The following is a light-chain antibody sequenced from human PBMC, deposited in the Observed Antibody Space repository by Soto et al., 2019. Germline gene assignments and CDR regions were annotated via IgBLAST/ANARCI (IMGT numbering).Light chain of an antibody. J-gene: IGKJ1*01. Sequence: TQSPDTLSLSPGERATLTCRASQSVTNYIAWYQQRPGQAPRLLIYDASNRATGVPARFSGSGSGTDFTLTISDLEPADFGLYYCQQRLNWPPGFGQGTKVDIK. CDR1: QSVTNY. CDR3: QQRLNWPPG. V-gene: IGKV3-11*01. CDR2: DAS.